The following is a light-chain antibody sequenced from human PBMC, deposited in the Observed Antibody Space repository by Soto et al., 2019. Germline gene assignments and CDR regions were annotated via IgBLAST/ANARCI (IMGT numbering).Light chain of an antibody. CDR3: QHYNSYSEA. Sequence: DIQMTQSPSTLSGSVGDRVTITCWASQTISSWLAWYQQKPGKAPKRLIYKASTLKSGVPSRFSGSGSGTEFTLTISSLQPDDFATYYCQHYNSYSEAFGQGTKVELK. V-gene: IGKV1-5*03. CDR2: KAS. J-gene: IGKJ1*01. CDR1: QTISSW.